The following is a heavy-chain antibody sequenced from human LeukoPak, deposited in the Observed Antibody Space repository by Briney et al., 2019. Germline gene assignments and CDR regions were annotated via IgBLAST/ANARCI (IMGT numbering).Heavy chain of an antibody. J-gene: IGHJ6*02. CDR3: AKEYHYGMDV. CDR2: ISWNSGSI. CDR1: GFTFDDYA. V-gene: IGHV3-9*01. Sequence: GRSLRLSCAASGFTFDDYAMHWVRQAPGKGLEWVSGISWNSGSIGYADSVKGRFTISGDNAKNSLYLQMNSLRAEDTALYYCAKEYHYGMDVWGQGTTVTVSS.